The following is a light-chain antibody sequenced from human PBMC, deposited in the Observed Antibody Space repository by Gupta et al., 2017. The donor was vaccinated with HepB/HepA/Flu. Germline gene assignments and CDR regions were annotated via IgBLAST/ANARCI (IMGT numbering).Light chain of an antibody. CDR3: SSPGGTDNLI. J-gene: IGLJ2*01. CDR1: SSDLYYYKY. V-gene: IGLV2-8*01. CDR2: ELA. Sequence: SALTQPPSASGPPRQSVTISCTGPSSDLYYYKYVCWYQHHPGKSRKLVIYELAKRPSGVPDSFSGSKSGVTATLTVSGLQAEDEAEYFCSSPGGTDNLIFGGGTKVTVL.